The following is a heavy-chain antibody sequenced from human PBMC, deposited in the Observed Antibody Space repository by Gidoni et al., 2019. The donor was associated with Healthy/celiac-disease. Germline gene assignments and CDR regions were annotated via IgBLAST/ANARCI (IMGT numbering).Heavy chain of an antibody. D-gene: IGHD2-2*02. CDR1: GFTFSSYG. J-gene: IGHJ6*02. CDR3: AKDRSYCSSTSCYRTYGMDV. CDR2: ISYDGSNK. V-gene: IGHV3-30*18. Sequence: QVQLVESGGGVVQPGRSLRLSCAASGFTFSSYGMHWVRQAPGKGLEWVAVISYDGSNKYYADSVKGRFTISRDNSKNTLYLQMNSLRAEDTAVYYCAKDRSYCSSTSCYRTYGMDVWGQGTTVTVSS.